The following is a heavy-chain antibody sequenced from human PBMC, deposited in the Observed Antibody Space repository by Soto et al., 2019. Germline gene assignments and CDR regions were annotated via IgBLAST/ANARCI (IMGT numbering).Heavy chain of an antibody. CDR1: GGSSSSYY. CDR2: LYYNGST. D-gene: IGHD1-7*01. J-gene: IGHJ4*02. CDR3: AVAKPYNWNYDYYFGY. V-gene: IGHV4-59*08. Sequence: QVQLQESGAGLVKPSETLSLTCTVAGGSSSSYYWSWIRQPPGKGLEWIGYLYYNGSTNYNPSLKSRVTIAVDTSKNQFSLKLSSVTAADTAVDYCAVAKPYNWNYDYYFGYWGQGTLVTVCS.